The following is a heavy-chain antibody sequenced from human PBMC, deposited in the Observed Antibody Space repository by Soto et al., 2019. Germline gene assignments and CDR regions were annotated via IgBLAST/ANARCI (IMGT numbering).Heavy chain of an antibody. CDR2: ISYDGSNK. Sequence: VGSLRLSCASSGCTFSSYGMHWVRQSPGKGLEWVAVISYDGSNKYYADSVKGRFTISRDNSKNTLYLQMNSLRAEDTAVYYCAKEPYGDSINYYFAYGGQGNLVTV. J-gene: IGHJ4*02. V-gene: IGHV3-30*18. CDR3: AKEPYGDSINYYFAY. D-gene: IGHD4-17*01. CDR1: GCTFSSYG.